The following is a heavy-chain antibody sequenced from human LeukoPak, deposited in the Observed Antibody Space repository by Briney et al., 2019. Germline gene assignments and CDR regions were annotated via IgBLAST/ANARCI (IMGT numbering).Heavy chain of an antibody. V-gene: IGHV4-61*02. CDR3: ARSPPTIFGHFDL. CDR2: IYSSGST. J-gene: IGHJ2*01. Sequence: SETLSLTCTVSGDSISTINYYWNWVRQPAGKGLEWIGRIYSSGSTNYNPSLKSRVTISVDTSMNQFSLKMTSVTAADTAVYYCARSPPTIFGHFDLWGRGTLVTVSS. CDR1: GDSISTINYY. D-gene: IGHD3-9*01.